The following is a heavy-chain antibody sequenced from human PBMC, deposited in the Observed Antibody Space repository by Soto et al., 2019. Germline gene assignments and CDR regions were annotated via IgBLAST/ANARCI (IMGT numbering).Heavy chain of an antibody. CDR2: ISGSGGST. J-gene: IGHJ6*02. Sequence: GGSLRLSCAASGFTFSSYAMSWVRQAPGKGLEWVSAISGSGGSTYYADSVKGRFTISRDNSKNTLYLQMNSLRAEDTAVYYCAKGRGTMGRGKPSYYYYGMDVWGQGTTGTVSS. CDR1: GFTFSSYA. CDR3: AKGRGTMGRGKPSYYYYGMDV. D-gene: IGHD3-10*01. V-gene: IGHV3-23*01.